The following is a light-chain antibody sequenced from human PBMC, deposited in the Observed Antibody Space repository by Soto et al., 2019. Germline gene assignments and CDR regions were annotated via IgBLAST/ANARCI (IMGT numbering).Light chain of an antibody. V-gene: IGKV3-15*01. CDR1: QSVGSK. CDR3: QQYDNWPPAT. CDR2: AAS. J-gene: IGKJ4*01. Sequence: EVVMTQSPATLSVSPGDRALLSCRASQSVGSKLAWYQQKPGQAPRRFIFAASTRATGVPARFSGSGSGTEFTLTISSLQSEDFAVYYCQQYDNWPPATFGGGTKVEIK.